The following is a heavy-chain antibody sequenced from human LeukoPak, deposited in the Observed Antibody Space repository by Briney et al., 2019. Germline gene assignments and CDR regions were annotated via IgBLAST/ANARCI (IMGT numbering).Heavy chain of an antibody. D-gene: IGHD2-15*01. CDR3: ARDSLSVVAARTYYYYYYMDV. CDR1: GFTFSTYA. J-gene: IGHJ6*03. Sequence: GGSLRLSCAASGFTFSTYAMTWVRQAPGKGLEWVANIKQDGSEKYYVDSVKGRFTISRDNAKNSLYLQMNSLRAEDTAVYYCARDSLSVVAARTYYYYYYMDVWGKGTTVTVSS. CDR2: IKQDGSEK. V-gene: IGHV3-7*01.